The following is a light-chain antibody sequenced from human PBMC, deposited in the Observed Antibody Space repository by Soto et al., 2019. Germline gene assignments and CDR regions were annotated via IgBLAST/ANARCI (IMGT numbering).Light chain of an antibody. Sequence: QSALTQPASVSGSPGQSITISCTGSSSDVGNYNLVSWYQQHPGKAPKLIIYEGSKRPSGISNRFSGSKSGNTASLTVSGLQAEDEADYYCCSYAGSSIFDVFGSGTKLTVL. V-gene: IGLV2-23*01. CDR1: SSDVGNYNL. CDR3: CSYAGSSIFDV. CDR2: EGS. J-gene: IGLJ1*01.